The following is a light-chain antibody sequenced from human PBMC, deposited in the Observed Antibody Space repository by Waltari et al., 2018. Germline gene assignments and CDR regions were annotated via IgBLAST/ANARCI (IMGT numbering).Light chain of an antibody. V-gene: IGLV1-44*01. CDR2: SNN. CDR3: AAWDDSLNGNV. J-gene: IGLJ6*01. Sequence: QSVLTQPPSASGTPGQRVTISCSGRSSNIGSNTVNWYQQVPGTAPKLPIYSNNQRPPGVPDRFSGAKSGTSASRAISGLQSEDEADYYCAAWDDSLNGNVFGSGTKVTVL. CDR1: SSNIGSNT.